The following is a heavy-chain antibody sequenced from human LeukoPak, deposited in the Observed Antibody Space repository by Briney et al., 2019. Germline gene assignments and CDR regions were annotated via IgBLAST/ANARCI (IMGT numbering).Heavy chain of an antibody. CDR3: ARPPGSGTTGDDY. J-gene: IGHJ4*02. D-gene: IGHD1-1*01. V-gene: IGHV4-39*01. CDR1: GGSISSSSYY. CDR2: IYYSGST. Sequence: SETLSLTCTVSGGSISSSSYYWGWIRQPPGNGLEWIGSIYYSGSTYYNPSLKSRVTISVDTPKNQFSLKLSSVIAADTAVYYCARPPGSGTTGDDYWGQGTLVTVSS.